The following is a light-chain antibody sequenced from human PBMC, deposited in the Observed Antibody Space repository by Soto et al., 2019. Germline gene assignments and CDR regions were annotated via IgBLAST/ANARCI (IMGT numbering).Light chain of an antibody. CDR1: SSDVGGYHY. Sequence: QPALAQPASVSGSPGQSITISCTGTSSDVGGYHYVSWYQLLPGKAPKLILFEVSIRPSGVSYRFSGSKSGNTASLTISGLQAEDEADYFCSSYSISTAYLFGTGTKVTVL. V-gene: IGLV2-14*01. CDR2: EVS. CDR3: SSYSISTAYL. J-gene: IGLJ1*01.